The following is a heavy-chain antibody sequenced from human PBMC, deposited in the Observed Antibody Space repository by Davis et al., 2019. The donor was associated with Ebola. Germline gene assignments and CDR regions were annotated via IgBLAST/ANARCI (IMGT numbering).Heavy chain of an antibody. V-gene: IGHV3-7*03. J-gene: IGHJ4*02. Sequence: PGGSLRLSCAASGFTFSNYAMSWVRQAPGKGLEWVANIKQDGSEKYYVDSVKGRFSISRDNAKNSLYLQMNGLRAEDTAVYYCARSYSGSRIYDYWGQGTLVTVSS. D-gene: IGHD1-26*01. CDR3: ARSYSGSRIYDY. CDR2: IKQDGSEK. CDR1: GFTFSNYA.